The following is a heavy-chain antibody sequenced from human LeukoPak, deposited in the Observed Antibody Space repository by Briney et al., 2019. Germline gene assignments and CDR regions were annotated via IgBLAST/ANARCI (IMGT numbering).Heavy chain of an antibody. J-gene: IGHJ3*02. CDR3: ARERYDSSGYNDAFDI. CDR2: ISAYNGNT. V-gene: IGHV1-18*01. CDR1: GYTFTSYG. D-gene: IGHD3-22*01. Sequence: ASVKVSCKASGYTFTSYGISWVRPAPGQGLEWMGWISAYNGNTNYAQKLQGRVTMTTDTSTSTAYMELRSLRSDDTAVYYCARERYDSSGYNDAFDIWGQGTMVTVSS.